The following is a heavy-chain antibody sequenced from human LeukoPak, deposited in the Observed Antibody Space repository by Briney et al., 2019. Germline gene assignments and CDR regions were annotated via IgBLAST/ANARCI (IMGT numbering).Heavy chain of an antibody. D-gene: IGHD3-22*01. CDR1: RFTFSSYG. J-gene: IGHJ4*02. V-gene: IGHV3-30*18. CDR3: AKDLYTYYYDSSGSSSDY. Sequence: PGGSLRLSCAASRFTFSSYGMHWVRQAPGKGLEWVAVISYDGRNKYYADSVKGRFTISRDNSKNTLYLQMNSLRAEDTAVYYCAKDLYTYYYDSSGSSSDYWGQGTLVTASS. CDR2: ISYDGRNK.